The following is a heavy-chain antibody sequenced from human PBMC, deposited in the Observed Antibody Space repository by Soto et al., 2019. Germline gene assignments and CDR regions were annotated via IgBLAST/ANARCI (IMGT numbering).Heavy chain of an antibody. V-gene: IGHV3-48*01. CDR2: ISSSSSTI. CDR3: ARVDCSSTSCYSYAFAS. J-gene: IGHJ4*02. D-gene: IGHD2-2*01. CDR1: GFTFCSYS. Sequence: PGGSLRLSCAASGFTFCSYSMNWVRQAPGKGLEWVSYISSSSSTIYYADSVKGRFTISRDNGKNSLYLQMNSLRAEDTAVYYCARVDCSSTSCYSYAFASWGQGTLVTVSS.